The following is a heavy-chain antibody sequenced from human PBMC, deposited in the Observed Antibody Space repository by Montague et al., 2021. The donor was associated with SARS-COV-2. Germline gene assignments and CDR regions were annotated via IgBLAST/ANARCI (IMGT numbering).Heavy chain of an antibody. D-gene: IGHD5-24*01. J-gene: IGHJ4*02. CDR3: ARVFPRWLQFDPYFDY. V-gene: IGHV4-59*12. Sequence: SETLSLTCTVSGGSISSYYWSWIRQPPGKGLEWIGEINHSGSTNYNPSLKSRVTISVDTSKNQLSLKLSSVTAADTAVYYCARVFPRWLQFDPYFDYWGQGTLVTVSS. CDR1: GGSISSYY. CDR2: INHSGST.